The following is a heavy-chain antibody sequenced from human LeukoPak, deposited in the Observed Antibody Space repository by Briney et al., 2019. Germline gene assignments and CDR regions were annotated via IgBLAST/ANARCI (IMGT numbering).Heavy chain of an antibody. J-gene: IGHJ6*02. Sequence: ASVKVSFMASGYTYNSYGISWVRQAPGQGLEWMGWISPYRGDTEYAQKIQGRVSMTTDTSTSTAYMELRSLRSDDTAVYYCARQVLIVGGMYGMDVWGQGPTVTVSS. CDR1: GYTYNSYG. V-gene: IGHV1-18*01. D-gene: IGHD3-22*01. CDR2: ISPYRGDT. CDR3: ARQVLIVGGMYGMDV.